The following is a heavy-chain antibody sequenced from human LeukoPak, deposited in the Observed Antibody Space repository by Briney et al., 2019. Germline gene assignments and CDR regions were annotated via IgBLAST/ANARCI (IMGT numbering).Heavy chain of an antibody. Sequence: GGSLRLSCAASGFTVSSNYMNWVRQAPGKGLEWVSVIYGGGNTDYADSVKGRFTISRDNSKNTLYLQMNSLRAEDTAVYYCARWGSIGYSGYDLFDSWGRGTLVTVSS. CDR1: GFTVSSNY. J-gene: IGHJ4*02. CDR3: ARWGSIGYSGYDLFDS. CDR2: IYGGGNT. V-gene: IGHV3-66*01. D-gene: IGHD5-12*01.